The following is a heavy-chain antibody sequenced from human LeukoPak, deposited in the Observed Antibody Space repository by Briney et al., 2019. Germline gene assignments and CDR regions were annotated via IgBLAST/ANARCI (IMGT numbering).Heavy chain of an antibody. CDR2: IRYDGSNQ. D-gene: IGHD3-16*01. CDR1: GFTFRSYG. Sequence: GGSLRLSCAASGFTFRSYGMHLVRQAPGKGLEWVSFIRYDGSNQYYADSVKGRFTISRDNSDNTLYLQMNSLRPDDTAVYFCARGFGESHFDYWGQGTLVTVSS. V-gene: IGHV3-30*02. J-gene: IGHJ4*02. CDR3: ARGFGESHFDY.